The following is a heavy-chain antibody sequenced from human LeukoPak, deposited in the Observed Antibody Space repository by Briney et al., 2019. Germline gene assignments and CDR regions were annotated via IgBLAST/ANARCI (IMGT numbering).Heavy chain of an antibody. D-gene: IGHD2-2*01. J-gene: IGHJ4*02. CDR1: GFTLSGSW. V-gene: IGHV3-7*01. CDR3: ARDPRYCSSIICSQPFDY. CDR2: IKHDGSET. Sequence: PGGSLRPSCAASGFTLSGSWMSWVRQAPGKGLEWVANIKHDGSETDYVDSVKGRFTISRDNAKNSLYLQMNNLRAEDTAVYYCARDPRYCSSIICSQPFDYWGQGTLVTVSS.